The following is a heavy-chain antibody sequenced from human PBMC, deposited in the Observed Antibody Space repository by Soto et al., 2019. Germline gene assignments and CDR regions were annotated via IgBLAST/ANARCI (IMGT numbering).Heavy chain of an antibody. D-gene: IGHD3-22*01. Sequence: ASVTVSCTAPGYTGTSYYMHWVRQAPGQGLEWMGIINPSGGSTSYAQKFQGRVTMTRDTSTSTVYMELSSLRSEDTAVYYCARVHRDYYDSSTARFDPWGQGTLVTSPQ. CDR2: INPSGGST. V-gene: IGHV1-46*03. CDR3: ARVHRDYYDSSTARFDP. CDR1: GYTGTSYY. J-gene: IGHJ5*02.